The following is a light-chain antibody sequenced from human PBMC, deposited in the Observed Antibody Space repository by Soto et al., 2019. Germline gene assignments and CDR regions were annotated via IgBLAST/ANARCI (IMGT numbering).Light chain of an antibody. CDR1: RSVSSY. J-gene: IGKJ1*01. V-gene: IGKV3-11*01. CDR3: QQRSNWPPWT. Sequence: EIVMTQSPATLSVSPGERATLSCRASRSVSSYLAWYQQKPGQAPRLLIYDASNRATGIPARFSGSGSGTDFTLTISSLEPEDFAVYYCQQRSNWPPWTFGQGTKVDI. CDR2: DAS.